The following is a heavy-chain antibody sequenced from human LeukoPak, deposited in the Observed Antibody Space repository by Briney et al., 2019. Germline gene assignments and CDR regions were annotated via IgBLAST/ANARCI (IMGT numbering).Heavy chain of an antibody. D-gene: IGHD6-19*01. Sequence: ASVKVSCKASGYTFTGYYMHWVRQAPGQGLEWMGWINPNSGGTNYAQKFQGRVTMTRDTSISTAYMELSRLRSDDTAVYYCARARFVGGAGKVGYFASGGKGTRVPV. V-gene: IGHV1-2*02. J-gene: IGHJ4*02. CDR1: GYTFTGYY. CDR3: ARARFVGGAGKVGYFAS. CDR2: INPNSGGT.